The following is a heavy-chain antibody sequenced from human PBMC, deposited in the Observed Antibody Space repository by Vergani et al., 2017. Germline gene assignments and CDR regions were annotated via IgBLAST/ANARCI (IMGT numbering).Heavy chain of an antibody. CDR1: GYTFTSYG. Sequence: QVQLVQSGAEVKKPGASVKVSCKASGYTFTSYGISWVRQAPGQGLEWMGWISAYNGNTNYAQKLQGRVTMTTDTSTSTAYMGLRSLRSDDTAVYYCARDYGSYSGGSCYYYYYYYGMDVWGQGTTVTVSS. V-gene: IGHV1-18*01. D-gene: IGHD2-15*01. J-gene: IGHJ6*02. CDR2: ISAYNGNT. CDR3: ARDYGSYSGGSCYYYYYYYGMDV.